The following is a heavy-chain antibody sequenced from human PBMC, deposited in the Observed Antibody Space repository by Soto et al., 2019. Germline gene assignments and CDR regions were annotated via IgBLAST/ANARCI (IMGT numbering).Heavy chain of an antibody. CDR2: INPNSDDT. V-gene: IGHV1-2*02. D-gene: IGHD6-13*01. CDR3: ARDSAAGAGIGWDY. Sequence: GASVKVSCKASGYIFTDYYIHGVRQAPGQGLEWMGWINPNSDDTRYAQKFRGRVTVTMDTSISTAYMDLSRLTSDDTAVYYCARDSAAGAGIGWDYWGQGTLVTVSS. J-gene: IGHJ4*01. CDR1: GYIFTDYY.